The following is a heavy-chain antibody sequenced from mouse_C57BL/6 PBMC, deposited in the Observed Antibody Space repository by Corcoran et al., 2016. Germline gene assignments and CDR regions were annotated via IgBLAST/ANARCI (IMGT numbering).Heavy chain of an antibody. CDR3: ARTGLHFDY. V-gene: IGHV1-26*01. Sequence: EVQLQQSGPELVKPGASVKISCKASGYTFTDYYMNWVKQSHGKSLEWIGDINPNNGGTSYNQKFKGKATLTVDKSSSTAYMELHSLTSEDSAVYYCARTGLHFDYWGQGTTLTVSS. D-gene: IGHD2-13*01. J-gene: IGHJ2*01. CDR2: INPNNGGT. CDR1: GYTFTDYY.